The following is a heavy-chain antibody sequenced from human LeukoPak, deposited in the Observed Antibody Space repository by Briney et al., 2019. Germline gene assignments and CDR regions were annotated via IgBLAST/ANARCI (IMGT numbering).Heavy chain of an antibody. J-gene: IGHJ6*02. CDR3: ARDRGAAAGSFYGMDV. D-gene: IGHD6-13*01. CDR1: GFTFSSYA. V-gene: IGHV3-30-3*01. CDR2: ISYDGSNK. Sequence: GGSLRLSCAASGFTFSSYAMHWVRQAPGKGLEWVAVISYDGSNKYYADYVKGRFTISRDNYKNTLYLQMNSLRAEDTAVYYCARDRGAAAGSFYGMDVWGQGTTVTVSS.